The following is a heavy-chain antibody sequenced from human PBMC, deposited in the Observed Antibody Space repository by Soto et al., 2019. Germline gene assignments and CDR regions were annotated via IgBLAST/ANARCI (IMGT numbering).Heavy chain of an antibody. CDR1: GFTFSSYG. CDR2: ISGSGGST. J-gene: IGHJ4*02. D-gene: IGHD3-10*01. V-gene: IGHV3-23*01. Sequence: GESLRLSCAASGFTFSSYGMSWVRQAPGKGLEWVSSISGSGGSTYYADSVKGRFTISRDNSKNTLYLQMSSLRAEDTAVYYCANRNDYGSGSYFPFDHWGQGTLVTVSS. CDR3: ANRNDYGSGSYFPFDH.